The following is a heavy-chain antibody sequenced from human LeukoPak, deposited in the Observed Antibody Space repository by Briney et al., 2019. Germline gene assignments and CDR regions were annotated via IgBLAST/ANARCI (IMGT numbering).Heavy chain of an antibody. D-gene: IGHD6-19*01. Sequence: ASVKVSCKASGYTFTSYGISWVRQAPGQGLEWMGWISAYNGNTNYAQKLQGRVTMTTDTSTSTAYMELRSLRSDDTAVYYCARDRAVVAGTWMGAWFDPWGQGTLVTVSS. J-gene: IGHJ5*02. CDR2: ISAYNGNT. V-gene: IGHV1-18*01. CDR3: ARDRAVVAGTWMGAWFDP. CDR1: GYTFTSYG.